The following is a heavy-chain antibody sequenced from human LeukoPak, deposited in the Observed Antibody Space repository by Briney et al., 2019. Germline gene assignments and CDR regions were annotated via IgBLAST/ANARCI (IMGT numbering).Heavy chain of an antibody. CDR1: GFTFSDYY. J-gene: IGHJ4*02. CDR3: AKSSAGYTGSWPDY. Sequence: RAGGSLRLSCAASGFTFSDYYMSWIRQAPGKGLEWVSYISSSGSTYYADSVKGRFTISRDNSKNTLYLQVNSLRAEDTAVYYCAKSSAGYTGSWPDYWGQGTLVTVSS. CDR2: ISSSGST. D-gene: IGHD6-13*01. V-gene: IGHV3-11*01.